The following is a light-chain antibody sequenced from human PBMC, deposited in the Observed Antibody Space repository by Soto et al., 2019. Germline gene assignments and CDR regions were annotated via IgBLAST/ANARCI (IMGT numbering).Light chain of an antibody. CDR2: AAS. J-gene: IGKJ1*01. CDR3: QQSFRSPWT. CDR1: QNISTF. Sequence: DIQMTQSPSSLSASVGDRVTITCRASQNISTFLNWYQQRAGKAPELLIYAASTLQTGVPARFSGSGAGTHFTLTISGLQPEDFGTYSCQQSFRSPWTFGLGTKVEI. V-gene: IGKV1-39*01.